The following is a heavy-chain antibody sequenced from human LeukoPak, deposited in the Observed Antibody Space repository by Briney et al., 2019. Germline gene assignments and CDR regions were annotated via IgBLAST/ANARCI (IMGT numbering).Heavy chain of an antibody. V-gene: IGHV3-23*01. CDR3: AKDPEHNSGWYLDY. D-gene: IGHD6-19*01. CDR1: GFIFSSYA. Sequence: GGSLRLSCAASGFIFSSYAMSWVRQAPGKGLEWVSAISGSGGSTYYADSVKGRFTISRDNSKNTLYLQMNSLRVEDTAVYYCAKDPEHNSGWYLDYWGQGTLVTVSS. J-gene: IGHJ4*02. CDR2: ISGSGGST.